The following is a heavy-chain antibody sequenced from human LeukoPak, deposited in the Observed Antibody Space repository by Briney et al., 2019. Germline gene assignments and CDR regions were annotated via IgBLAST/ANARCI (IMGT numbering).Heavy chain of an antibody. Sequence: SETLSLTCTVYGGSISSGGYYWNWIRQPPGKGLEWIGYIYHSGSTYYNPSLKSRVTISVDRSKNQFSLELSSVTAADTAVYYCARDRRGYSYGWNSYYFDYWGQGTLVTVSS. D-gene: IGHD5-18*01. CDR1: GGSISSGGYY. V-gene: IGHV4-30-2*01. CDR3: ARDRRGYSYGWNSYYFDY. CDR2: IYHSGST. J-gene: IGHJ4*02.